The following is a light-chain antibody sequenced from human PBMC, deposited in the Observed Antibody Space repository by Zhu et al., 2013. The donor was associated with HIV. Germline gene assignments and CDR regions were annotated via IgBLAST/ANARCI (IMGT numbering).Light chain of an antibody. CDR1: QSVSSK. J-gene: IGKJ1*01. CDR2: GAS. V-gene: IGKV3-15*01. CDR3: QQYNNWPPWT. Sequence: EIVMTQSPATLSVSPGERATLSCRASQSVSSKLAWYQQKPGQGPRLLIYGASTRATGIPARFSGSGSGTEFSLTISSLQSEDFAVYYCQQYNNWPPWTFGQGTKVE.